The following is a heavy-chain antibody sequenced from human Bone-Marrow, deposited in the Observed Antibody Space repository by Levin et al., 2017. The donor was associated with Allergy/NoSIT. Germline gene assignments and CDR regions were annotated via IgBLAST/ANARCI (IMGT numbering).Heavy chain of an antibody. CDR1: GFSLSSGGMR. CDR3: AGTATGADYGDYDAGYHFDY. CDR2: IYYSGVT. V-gene: IGHV4-30-4*08. Sequence: SGPTLVKPTQTLTLTCTFSGFSLSSGGMRVSWIRQPPGKGLEWIGSIYYSGVTYFNPSLKGRGDIATDTSKNQFSLSLSSGRAAHTAVYYCAGTATGADYGDYDAGYHFDYWGQGTLVTVAS. J-gene: IGHJ4*02. D-gene: IGHD4-17*01.